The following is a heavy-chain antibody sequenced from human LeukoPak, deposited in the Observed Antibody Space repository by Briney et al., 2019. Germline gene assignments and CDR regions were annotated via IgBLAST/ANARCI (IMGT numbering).Heavy chain of an antibody. J-gene: IGHJ5*02. D-gene: IGHD5-12*01. CDR2: ISYDGSNK. CDR3: ASHKGSGIVAAITGRGWFDP. CDR1: GFTFSSYA. Sequence: GGSLRLSCAASGFTFSSYAMHWVRQAPGKGLEWVAVISYDGSNKYYADSVKGRFTISRDNSKNTLYLQMNSLRAEDTAVYYCASHKGSGIVAAITGRGWFDPWGQGTLVTVSS. V-gene: IGHV3-30*04.